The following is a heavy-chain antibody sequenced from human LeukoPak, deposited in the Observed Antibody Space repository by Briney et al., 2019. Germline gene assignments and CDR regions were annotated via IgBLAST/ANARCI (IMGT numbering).Heavy chain of an antibody. D-gene: IGHD3-3*01. V-gene: IGHV1-69*13. CDR3: ARGPFNDFWSGYALSGMDV. CDR2: IIPIFGTA. J-gene: IGHJ6*02. Sequence: ASVTVSCKASGGTFSSYAISWVRQAPGQGLEWMGGIIPIFGTANYAQKFQGRVTITADESTSTAYMELSSLRSEDTAVYYCARGPFNDFWSGYALSGMDVWGQGTTVTVSS. CDR1: GGTFSSYA.